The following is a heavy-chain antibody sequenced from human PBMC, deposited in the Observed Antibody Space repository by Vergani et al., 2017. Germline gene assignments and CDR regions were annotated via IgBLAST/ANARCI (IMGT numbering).Heavy chain of an antibody. D-gene: IGHD4-11*01. Sequence: VQLQESGPGLVKPSQTLSLTCTVSGGSISSGDYYWSWIRQPPGKGLEWIGYIYYSGSTNYNPSLKSRVTISVDTSKNQFSLKLSSVTAADTAVYYCARESNYASPQTDAFDIWGQGTMVTVSS. CDR1: GGSISSGDYY. J-gene: IGHJ3*02. CDR3: ARESNYASPQTDAFDI. CDR2: IYYSGST. V-gene: IGHV4-30-4*01.